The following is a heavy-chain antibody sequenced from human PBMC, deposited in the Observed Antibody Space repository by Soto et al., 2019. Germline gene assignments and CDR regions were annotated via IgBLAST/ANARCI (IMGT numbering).Heavy chain of an antibody. J-gene: IGHJ6*02. CDR2: IIPIFGTA. Sequence: QVQLVQSGAEVKKPGSSVKVSCKASGGTFSSYAISWVRQAPGQGLEWMGGIIPIFGTANYAQKFQGRVTITADESTSTAYMELSSLRSEDTAVYYCAVAAIAAVQTYYYGMDVWGQGTTVTVSS. V-gene: IGHV1-69*01. CDR1: GGTFSSYA. CDR3: AVAAIAAVQTYYYGMDV. D-gene: IGHD6-13*01.